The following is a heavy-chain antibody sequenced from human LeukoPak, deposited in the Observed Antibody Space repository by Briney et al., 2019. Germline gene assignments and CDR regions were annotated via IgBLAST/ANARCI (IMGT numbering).Heavy chain of an antibody. CDR1: GGSFSGYY. J-gene: IGHJ4*02. D-gene: IGHD5-18*01. CDR2: INHSGST. CDR3: ATKDTAMAPFDY. Sequence: SETLSPTCAVYGGSFSGYYWSWIRQPPGKGLEWIGEINHSGSTNYNPSLKSRVTISVDTSKNQFSLRLSSVTAADTAVYYCATKDTAMAPFDYWGQGTLVTVSS. V-gene: IGHV4-34*01.